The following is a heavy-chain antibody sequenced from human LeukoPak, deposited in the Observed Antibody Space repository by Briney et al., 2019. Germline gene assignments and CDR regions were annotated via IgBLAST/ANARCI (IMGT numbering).Heavy chain of an antibody. CDR3: AHTTYYYDSSGHYPPRVLDS. CDR1: GFSLSTSGVG. D-gene: IGHD3-22*01. Sequence: SGPTLVNPTQTLTLTCTFSGFSLSTSGVGVGWIRQPPGKALEWLALIYWNEDKRYRPSLKSRLTITKDTSKNQVVLTMTNMDPVDTATYYCAHTTYYYDSSGHYPPRVLDSWGQGTLVTVSS. CDR2: IYWNEDK. V-gene: IGHV2-5*01. J-gene: IGHJ4*02.